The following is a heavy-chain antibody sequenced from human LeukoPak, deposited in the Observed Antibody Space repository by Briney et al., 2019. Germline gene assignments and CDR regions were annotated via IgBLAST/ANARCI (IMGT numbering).Heavy chain of an antibody. D-gene: IGHD6-19*01. V-gene: IGHV3-7*05. Sequence: GGSLGLSCAASGFTFSSYWMSWVRQAPGKGLEWVANIKEDGSRNHYVDSVKGRFTISRDNAKNSLYLQMSSLRAEDTAVYYCARQLSGWYDADPYWGQGTLVTVSS. J-gene: IGHJ4*02. CDR1: GFTFSSYW. CDR3: ARQLSGWYDADPY. CDR2: IKEDGSRN.